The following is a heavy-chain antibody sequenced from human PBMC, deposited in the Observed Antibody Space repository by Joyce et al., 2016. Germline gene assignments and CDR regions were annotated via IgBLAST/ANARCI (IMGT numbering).Heavy chain of an antibody. D-gene: IGHD3-16*01. J-gene: IGHJ6*02. CDR1: GSTFSSSS. V-gene: IGHV3-21*01. Sequence: QLVESGGGVVKAGGSLRLSCEASGSTFSSSSMRWFRQAQGKGLEWVAAISATSYNIFHAETVRGRFTVSRDNAKKTLYLQMNSLRAEDSAVFYCARGGISYYYAMDVWGQGTTVTVSS. CDR3: ARGGISYYYAMDV. CDR2: ISATSYNI.